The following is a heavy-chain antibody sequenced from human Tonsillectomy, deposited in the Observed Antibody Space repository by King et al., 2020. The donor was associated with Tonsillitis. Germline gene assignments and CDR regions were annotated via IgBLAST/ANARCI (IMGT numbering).Heavy chain of an antibody. J-gene: IGHJ4*02. Sequence: VQLQESGPGLVKPSETLSLTCTVSGGSISSDYWSWIRLTPGRGLEWIGYIYYSGNTKYNPSLQGRVTISADSSKNQFSLKLSSVTAADTAVYYCARSELLGTTTFDYWGQGTLVTVSS. D-gene: IGHD1-26*01. CDR3: ARSELLGTTTFDY. V-gene: IGHV4-59*13. CDR1: GGSISSDY. CDR2: IYYSGNT.